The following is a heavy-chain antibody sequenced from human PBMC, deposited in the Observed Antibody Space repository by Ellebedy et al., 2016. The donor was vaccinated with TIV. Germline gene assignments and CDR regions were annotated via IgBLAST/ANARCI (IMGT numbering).Heavy chain of an antibody. CDR3: TRPRVRSSYYHGMDV. CDR1: GFTFSHYA. J-gene: IGHJ6*02. Sequence: GESLKISCAASGFTFSHYAMNWVRQAPGKGLEWVAVIWDDGSNTYYADSVKGRFSISRDNSKNTLYLQMSSLRAEDTAVYYCTRPRVRSSYYHGMDVWGQGTTIIVSS. V-gene: IGHV3-33*01. CDR2: IWDDGSNT. D-gene: IGHD3-16*01.